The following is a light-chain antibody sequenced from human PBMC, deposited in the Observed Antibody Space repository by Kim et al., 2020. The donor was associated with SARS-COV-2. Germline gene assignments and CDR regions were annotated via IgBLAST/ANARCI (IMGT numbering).Light chain of an antibody. CDR2: AAS. CDR3: QQSYSTFVT. CDR1: QSISSY. V-gene: IGKV1-39*01. J-gene: IGKJ1*01. Sequence: DIQMTQSPSSLSASVGDRVTITCRASQSISSYLNWYQQKPGKAPKLLIYAASSLQSGVPSRFSGSGSGTDFTLTISSLQPEDFATYYCQQSYSTFVTFGQGTKVYIK.